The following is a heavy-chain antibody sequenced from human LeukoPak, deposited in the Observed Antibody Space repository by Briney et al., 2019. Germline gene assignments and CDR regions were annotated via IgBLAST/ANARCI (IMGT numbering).Heavy chain of an antibody. CDR2: IYHNGDT. Sequence: PSETPSLTCSVSGYSISSGFFWGWVRQPPGKGLEWIATIYHNGDTWYNPSLKSRVTMSVDTSKNQFSLNLKSVTAADTAVYYCARVVEVGGNDYWGQGTLVTVSS. CDR1: GYSISSGFF. J-gene: IGHJ4*02. V-gene: IGHV4-38-2*02. D-gene: IGHD4-23*01. CDR3: ARVVEVGGNDY.